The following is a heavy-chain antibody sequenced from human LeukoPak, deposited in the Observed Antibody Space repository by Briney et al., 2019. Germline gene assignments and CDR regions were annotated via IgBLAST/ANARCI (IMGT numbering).Heavy chain of an antibody. D-gene: IGHD3-3*01. Sequence: GGSLRLSCAASGFTFSSYSMNWVRQAPGKGLEWVSSISSSSSYIYYADSVKGRFTISRDNAKNSLYLQMNSLRAEDTAVYYCARGLDYDFWSGYYGGDYWGQGTLVTVSS. J-gene: IGHJ4*02. CDR3: ARGLDYDFWSGYYGGDY. CDR1: GFTFSSYS. CDR2: ISSSSSYI. V-gene: IGHV3-21*01.